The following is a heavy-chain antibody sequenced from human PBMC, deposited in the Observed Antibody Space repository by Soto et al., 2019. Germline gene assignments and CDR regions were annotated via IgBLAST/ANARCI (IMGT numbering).Heavy chain of an antibody. CDR1: GFTFSDYS. V-gene: IGHV3-11*01. CDR2: ISSSGTTI. CDR3: ATPPGGYDRHNYYYHTMDV. J-gene: IGHJ6*02. D-gene: IGHD5-12*01. Sequence: QVQLVESGGGLVKPGGSLRLSCAASGFTFSDYSMNWVRQTPGKGLEWVSFISSSGTTIFYADSVRGRFTISRDNTKNSLFLQMDNLRAEDTAVYFCATPPGGYDRHNYYYHTMDVWGQGTTVTVSS.